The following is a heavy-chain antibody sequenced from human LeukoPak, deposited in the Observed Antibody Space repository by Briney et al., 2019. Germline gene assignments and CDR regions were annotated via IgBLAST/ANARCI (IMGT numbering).Heavy chain of an antibody. Sequence: PSETLSLTCTVSGGSISSYYWSWIRQPPGKGLEWIGYIYYSGSTNYNPSLKSRVSISVDTSKNQFSLELSSVTAADTAVYYCARGILVTVYAAFDYWGQGTLVTVSS. V-gene: IGHV4-59*12. CDR3: ARGILVTVYAAFDY. CDR1: GGSISSYY. D-gene: IGHD2/OR15-2a*01. CDR2: IYYSGST. J-gene: IGHJ4*02.